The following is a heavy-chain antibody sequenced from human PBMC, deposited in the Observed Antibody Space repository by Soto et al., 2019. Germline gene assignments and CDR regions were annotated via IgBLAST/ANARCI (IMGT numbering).Heavy chain of an antibody. J-gene: IGHJ6*02. CDR1: GGSISSGDYY. CDR3: ARDAIYGDLYYYYGMDV. CDR2: IYYSGST. Sequence: QVQLQESGPGLVKPSQTLSLTCTVSGGSISSGDYYWSWIRQPPGKGLEWIGYIYYSGSTYYNPSLKSRVTISVDTSKSQFSLKLSSVTAADTAVYYCARDAIYGDLYYYYGMDVWGQGTTVTVSS. D-gene: IGHD4-17*01. V-gene: IGHV4-30-4*01.